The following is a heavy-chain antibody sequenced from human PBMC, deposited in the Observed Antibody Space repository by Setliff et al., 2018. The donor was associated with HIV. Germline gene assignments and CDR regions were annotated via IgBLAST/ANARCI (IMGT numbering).Heavy chain of an antibody. J-gene: IGHJ3*01. CDR2: INAGNGIT. CDR1: GYTFSTYA. Sequence: ASVKVSCKASGYTFSTYAIHWVRQAPGQRLEWMGWINAGNGITKYSQKLQGRVTFTRDTFASTAYMEFNRLSSEDTAVYYCARSIRTGSIYGSDAFDLWGQGTMVTVSS. D-gene: IGHD3-9*01. CDR3: ARSIRTGSIYGSDAFDL. V-gene: IGHV1-3*01.